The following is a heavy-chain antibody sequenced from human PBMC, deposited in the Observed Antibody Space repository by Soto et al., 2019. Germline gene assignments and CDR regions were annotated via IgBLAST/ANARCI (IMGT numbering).Heavy chain of an antibody. V-gene: IGHV4-31*01. J-gene: IGHJ3*02. Sequence: SETLSLTCTVSGGSISSGGYYWSWIRHHPGKGLEWIGYIYYSGSTYYNPSLKSPVTIPVDTSKNQFCLKLSSVTAADSAVNYCARLDSSGYYEVFGAFDIWGQGTMVT. CDR3: ARLDSSGYYEVFGAFDI. CDR2: IYYSGST. D-gene: IGHD3-22*01. CDR1: GGSISSGGYY.